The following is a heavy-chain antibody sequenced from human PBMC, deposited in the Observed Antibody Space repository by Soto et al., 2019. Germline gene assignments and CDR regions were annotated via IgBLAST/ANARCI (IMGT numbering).Heavy chain of an antibody. CDR1: GGSISSGGYY. Sequence: QVQLQESGPGLVKPSQTLSLTCTVSGGSISSGGYYWSWIRQHPGKGLEWIGYIYYSGSTYYNPALKSRVTISVDTSKNQFSLKLSSVTAADTAVYYCARGGPSSGYLNWFDPWGQGTLVTVSS. CDR3: ARGGPSSGYLNWFDP. D-gene: IGHD3-22*01. CDR2: IYYSGST. J-gene: IGHJ5*02. V-gene: IGHV4-31*03.